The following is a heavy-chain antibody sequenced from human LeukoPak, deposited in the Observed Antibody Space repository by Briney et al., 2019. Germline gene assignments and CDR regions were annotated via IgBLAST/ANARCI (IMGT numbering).Heavy chain of an antibody. J-gene: IGHJ3*01. CDR1: GGSISSYY. CDR3: AGSTIFGVVRAFDV. Sequence: SETLSLTCTVSGGSISSYYWSWIRQPAGKGLEWIGRIYTSGSTNYNPSLKSRVTMSVDTSKNQFSLKLSYVTAADTAVYYCAGSTIFGVVRAFDVWGQGTMVTVSS. D-gene: IGHD3-3*01. V-gene: IGHV4-4*07. CDR2: IYTSGST.